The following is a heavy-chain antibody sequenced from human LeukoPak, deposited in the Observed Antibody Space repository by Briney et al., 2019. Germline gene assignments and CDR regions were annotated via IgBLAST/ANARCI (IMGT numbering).Heavy chain of an antibody. V-gene: IGHV3-23*01. D-gene: IGHD6-19*01. CDR3: AKDQYSSGWYFDY. Sequence: PGGSLRLSCAASELMFSSYAMSWVRQAPGKGLEWVSGISDDSGSTNYADSVRGRFTISRDNSKNTLYLQMNSLRVEDTAIYYCAKDQYSSGWYFDYWGQGTLVTVSS. CDR2: ISDDSGST. J-gene: IGHJ4*02. CDR1: ELMFSSYA.